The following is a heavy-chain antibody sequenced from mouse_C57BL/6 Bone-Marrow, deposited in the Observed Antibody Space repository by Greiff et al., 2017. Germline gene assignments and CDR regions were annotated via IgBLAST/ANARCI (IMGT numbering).Heavy chain of an antibody. Sequence: EVMLVESGEGLVKPGGSLKLSCAASGFTFSSYAMSWVRQTPEKRLEWVAYISSGGDYIYYADTVKGRFTISRANARNTLYLQMSSLKSEDTAMYYCTRARLRRDVFAYWGQGTLVTVSA. D-gene: IGHD2-4*01. CDR1: GFTFSSYA. J-gene: IGHJ3*01. CDR3: TRARLRRDVFAY. CDR2: ISSGGDYI. V-gene: IGHV5-9-1*02.